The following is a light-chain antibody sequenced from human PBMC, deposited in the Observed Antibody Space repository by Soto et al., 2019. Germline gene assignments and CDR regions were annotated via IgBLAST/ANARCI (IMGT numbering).Light chain of an antibody. V-gene: IGKV3-20*01. CDR1: QSVSSSH. J-gene: IGKJ4*01. Sequence: DIVLTQSPGTLSLSPGESVTLSCRASQSVSSSHLAWYQQKPGQAPRLFIYGASRRATGIPDRFSGSGSGTDFTLTISRLQPEDFAVDSCQHYCNSLTFGGGTKVEIK. CDR3: QHYCNSLT. CDR2: GAS.